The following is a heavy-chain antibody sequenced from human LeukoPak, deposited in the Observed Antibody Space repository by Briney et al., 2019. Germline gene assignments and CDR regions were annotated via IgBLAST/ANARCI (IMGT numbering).Heavy chain of an antibody. CDR3: ARGISTTYYYDSSGYVPFDY. D-gene: IGHD3-22*01. Sequence: PETLSLTCTVSGGPISSYYWSWIRQPPGKGLEWIGYIYYSGSTNYNPSLKSRVTISVDTSKNQFSLKLSSVTAADTAVYYCARGISTTYYYDSSGYVPFDYWGQGTLVTVSS. J-gene: IGHJ4*02. V-gene: IGHV4-59*01. CDR1: GGPISSYY. CDR2: IYYSGST.